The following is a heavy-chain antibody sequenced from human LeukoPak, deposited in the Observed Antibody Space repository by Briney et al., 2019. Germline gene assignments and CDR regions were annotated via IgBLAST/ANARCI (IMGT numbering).Heavy chain of an antibody. V-gene: IGHV3-30*02. Sequence: PGGSLRLSCAAPGFTFSSYGMHWVRQAPGKGLEWVAFIRYDGSNKYNADSVKGRFTISRDNSKNTLYLQMNSLRAEDTAVYYCVSTRVFYGDYYFDYWGQGTLVTVSS. CDR2: IRYDGSNK. J-gene: IGHJ4*02. D-gene: IGHD4-17*01. CDR1: GFTFSSYG. CDR3: VSTRVFYGDYYFDY.